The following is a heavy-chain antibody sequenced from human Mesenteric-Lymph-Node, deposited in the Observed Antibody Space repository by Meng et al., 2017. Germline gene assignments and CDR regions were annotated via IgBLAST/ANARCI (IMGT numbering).Heavy chain of an antibody. Sequence: GESLKISCTASGFTFTSYVMSWVRQAPGKGLEWVSAISAGGASTYYADSVKGRFTISRDNSENTLFLQINSLRAEDTAVYYCAKERVSWGNSGYFDYWGQGTLVTVSS. D-gene: IGHD3-16*01. CDR2: ISAGGAST. CDR3: AKERVSWGNSGYFDY. V-gene: IGHV3-23*01. CDR1: GFTFTSYV. J-gene: IGHJ4*02.